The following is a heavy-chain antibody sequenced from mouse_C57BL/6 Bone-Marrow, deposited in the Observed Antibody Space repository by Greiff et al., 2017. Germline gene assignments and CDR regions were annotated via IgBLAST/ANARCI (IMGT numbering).Heavy chain of an antibody. CDR3: ARSVANWPYFDY. J-gene: IGHJ2*01. CDR2: IRNKANGYTT. V-gene: IGHV7-3*01. CDR1: GFTFTDYY. D-gene: IGHD1-1*02. Sequence: EVKLVESGGGLVQPGGSLSLSCAASGFTFTDYYMSWVRQPPGQALEWLGFIRNKANGYTTEYSASVKGRFTISRDNSQSILYLQMNALRAEDSATYYCARSVANWPYFDYWGQGTTLTVSS.